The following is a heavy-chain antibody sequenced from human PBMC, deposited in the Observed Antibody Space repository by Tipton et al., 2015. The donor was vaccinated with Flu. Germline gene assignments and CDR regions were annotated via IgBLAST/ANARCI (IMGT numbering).Heavy chain of an antibody. D-gene: IGHD2-21*01. CDR3: ARDGCSSRNCYGGYWFDL. CDR2: IYNSGST. Sequence: LRLSCTASGGSLTTGDYYWTWIRHLPGKGLEWIGYIYNSGSTYYNPSLKSRVMISLDMSKNEFSLKLTSVTAADTAVYYCARDGCSSRNCYGGYWFDLWGQGILVTVSS. CDR1: GGSLTTGDYY. V-gene: IGHV4-31*02. J-gene: IGHJ5*02.